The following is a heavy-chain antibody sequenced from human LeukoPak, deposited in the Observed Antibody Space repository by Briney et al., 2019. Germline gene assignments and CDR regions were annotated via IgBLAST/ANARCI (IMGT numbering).Heavy chain of an antibody. V-gene: IGHV1-18*01. D-gene: IGHD3-16*01. CDR3: ARGSYEDY. Sequence: ASVKVSCKASGYTFTSYGITWVRQAPGRGLEWMGWVSPYNDNTNYGQNLQDRVTMTTDTSATTAYMELRSLRSDDTAVYYCARGSYEDYWGQGTLVTVSS. CDR1: GYTFTSYG. CDR2: VSPYNDNT. J-gene: IGHJ4*02.